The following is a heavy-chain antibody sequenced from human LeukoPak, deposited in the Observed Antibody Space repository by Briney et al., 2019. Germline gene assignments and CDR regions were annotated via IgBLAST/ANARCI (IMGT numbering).Heavy chain of an antibody. CDR3: ARLEMATGED. CDR1: GFPLSSYW. CDR2: INKDGSAK. Sequence: GGSLRLSCAATGFPLSSYWMTWVRQAPGKGLEWVANINKDGSAKYYVDSVKGRFTISRDNAKNSVYLQMNSLRAEDTAVYYCARLEMATGEDWGQGTLVTVSS. V-gene: IGHV3-7*01. D-gene: IGHD5-24*01. J-gene: IGHJ4*02.